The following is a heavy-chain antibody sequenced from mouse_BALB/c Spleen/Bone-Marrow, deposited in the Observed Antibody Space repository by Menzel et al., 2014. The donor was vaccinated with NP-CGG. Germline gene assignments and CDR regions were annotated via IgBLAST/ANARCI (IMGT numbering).Heavy chain of an antibody. CDR1: GYTFTAYA. D-gene: IGHD1-1*01. CDR2: ISTYSGNT. V-gene: IGHV1-67*01. Sequence: QVQLQQSGPELVRHGVSVKLSCKGSGYTFTAYAMHWVKQSHAKSLEWIGLISTYSGNTHYNQNFKGKATMTVDKSSSTAYMELARLTSEDSAIYYFAGNFYGSSYFDYWGQGTTLTVSS. CDR3: AGNFYGSSYFDY. J-gene: IGHJ2*01.